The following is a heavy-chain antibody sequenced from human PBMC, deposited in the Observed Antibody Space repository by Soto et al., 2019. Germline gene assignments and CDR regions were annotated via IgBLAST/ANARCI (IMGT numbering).Heavy chain of an antibody. CDR1: GASIIGVGNY. V-gene: IGHV4-31*03. Sequence: QVQLQESGPRLLKPSQTLSLTCTFSGASIIGVGNYCGWIRQHPGKGLEWIGYIYDSGATYYNPSLKRGVSISVDTSENESSLDLSSVTDADTAVYYGARAGNRGYFFPYWCEGTLGTVSS. J-gene: IGHJ4*02. CDR2: IYDSGAT. D-gene: IGHD3-22*01. CDR3: ARAGNRGYFFPY.